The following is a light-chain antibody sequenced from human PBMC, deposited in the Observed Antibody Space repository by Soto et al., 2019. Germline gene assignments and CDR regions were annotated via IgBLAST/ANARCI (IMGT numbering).Light chain of an antibody. CDR3: QQSYTAPFT. CDR1: QSIGTS. Sequence: DFQMTQSPSSLSASVGDRVSITCRASQSIGTSLNWYQQKPGKDPKLLIYSASTLQGGGPSRFSGSGSGTDFTLTISSLQPEDFATYYCQQSYTAPFTFGPGTKVDVK. V-gene: IGKV1-39*01. CDR2: SAS. J-gene: IGKJ3*01.